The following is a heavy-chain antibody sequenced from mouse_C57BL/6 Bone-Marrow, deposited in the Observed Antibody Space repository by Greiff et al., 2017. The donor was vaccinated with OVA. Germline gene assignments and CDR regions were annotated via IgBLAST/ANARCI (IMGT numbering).Heavy chain of an antibody. D-gene: IGHD2-3*01. CDR1: GYTFTSYW. V-gene: IGHV1-52*01. CDR2: IDPSDSET. Sequence: QVQLQQPGAELVRPGSSVKLSCKASGYTFTSYWMHWVKQRPIQGLEWIGNIDPSDSETHYNQKFKDKATLTVDKSSSTAYMQRSSLTSEDSAVYYCATWGWLLRGWYFDVWGTGTTVTVSS. J-gene: IGHJ1*03. CDR3: ATWGWLLRGWYFDV.